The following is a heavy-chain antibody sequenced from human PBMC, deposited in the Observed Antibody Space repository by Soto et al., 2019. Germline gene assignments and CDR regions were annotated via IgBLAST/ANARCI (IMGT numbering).Heavy chain of an antibody. CDR1: GYTFTGHY. J-gene: IGHJ3*02. V-gene: IGHV1-2*02. CDR2: INPNSGGT. Sequence: ASVKVSCKTSGYTFTGHYMHWVRQAPGQGLEWMGWINPNSGGTNYAQKFQGRVTLTRDTSINTAYLDLSRLRSDDTAVYYCARDSYYDILTGYSRNAFDIWGQGTMVTVSS. D-gene: IGHD3-9*01. CDR3: ARDSYYDILTGYSRNAFDI.